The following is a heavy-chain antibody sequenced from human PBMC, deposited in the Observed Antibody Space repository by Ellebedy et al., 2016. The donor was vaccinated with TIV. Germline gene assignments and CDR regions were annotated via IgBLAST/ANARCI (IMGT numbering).Heavy chain of an antibody. Sequence: AASVKVSCKASGYNFTSYYMHWVRQAPGQGLEWMGTINPRGGKMNYAEKFQGRVTLTRDTSTTTVHMELNSLKSEDTAIYYCARESRLRSSWSSEWFDPWGQGTLVTVSS. V-gene: IGHV1-46*01. J-gene: IGHJ5*02. CDR1: GYNFTSYY. CDR2: INPRGGKM. CDR3: ARESRLRSSWSSEWFDP. D-gene: IGHD6-13*01.